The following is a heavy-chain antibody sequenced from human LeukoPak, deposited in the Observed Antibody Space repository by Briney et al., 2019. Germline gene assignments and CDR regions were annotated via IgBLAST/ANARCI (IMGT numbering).Heavy chain of an antibody. D-gene: IGHD2/OR15-2a*01. Sequence: GGSLRLSCAASGFTFTMFSMNWLRQAPGKGLEWIAFIRGRSDTTYYADSVQGRFTISRDNAEDSVYLQMNSLRVEDTAVYYCAREEYVSHAFDIWGQGTMVTVSS. J-gene: IGHJ3*02. CDR3: AREEYVSHAFDI. CDR1: GFTFTMFS. V-gene: IGHV3-48*01. CDR2: IRGRSDTT.